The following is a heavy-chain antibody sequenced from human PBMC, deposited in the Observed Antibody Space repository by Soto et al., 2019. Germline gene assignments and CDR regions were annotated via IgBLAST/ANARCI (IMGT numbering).Heavy chain of an antibody. D-gene: IGHD6-19*01. J-gene: IGHJ4*02. CDR2: ISAYDDKT. Sequence: QVQLVQSGAEVKKPGASVKVSCKTSGYPFTSYGINWVRQAPGQGPEWMGWISAYDDKTIYSQKFQGRVTLTADTSTXTAYMELRGLGSDDTAVYYCARDRLIAVTGLLRNWGQGTLVTVSS. CDR3: ARDRLIAVTGLLRN. CDR1: GYPFTSYG. V-gene: IGHV1-18*01.